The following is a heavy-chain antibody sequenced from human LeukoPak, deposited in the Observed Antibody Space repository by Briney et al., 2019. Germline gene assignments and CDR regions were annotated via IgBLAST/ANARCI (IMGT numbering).Heavy chain of an antibody. CDR1: GGTFISYA. V-gene: IGHV1-69*05. J-gene: IGHJ4*02. D-gene: IGHD3-9*01. CDR3: ARVGLTGQPLYFDY. Sequence: VASVKVSCKASGGTFISYAISWVRQAPGQGLEWMGGIIPIFGTANYAQKFQGRVTITTDESTSTAYMELSSLRSEDTAVYYCARVGLTGQPLYFDYWGQGTLVTVSS. CDR2: IIPIFGTA.